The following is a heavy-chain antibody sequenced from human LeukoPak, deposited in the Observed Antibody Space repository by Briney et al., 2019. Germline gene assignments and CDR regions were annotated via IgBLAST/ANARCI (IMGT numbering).Heavy chain of an antibody. CDR2: IDYSGST. CDR3: ARVGPWCFDL. CDR1: SGSISTYY. V-gene: IGHV4-59*01. J-gene: IGHJ2*01. Sequence: SETLSLTCSVSSGSISTYYWSWIRQPPGKGLEWIGYIDYSGSTNYNPSLKSRVTISVDTSKNQFSLKLSSVTAADTAVYYCARVGPWCFDLWGRGTLVTVSS.